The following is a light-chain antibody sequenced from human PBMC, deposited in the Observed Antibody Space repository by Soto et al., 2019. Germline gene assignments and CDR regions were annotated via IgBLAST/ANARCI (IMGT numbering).Light chain of an antibody. CDR1: QSVSSSY. V-gene: IGKV3-20*01. J-gene: IGKJ4*01. CDR3: QQYGSSPLT. CDR2: GAS. Sequence: EIVMTQSPATLSVSPGDRATLSCRASQSVSSSYLAWYQQKPGQAPRLLIYGASSRATGIPDRFSGSGSGTDFTLTISRLEPEDFAVYYCQQYGSSPLTFGGGTKVEIK.